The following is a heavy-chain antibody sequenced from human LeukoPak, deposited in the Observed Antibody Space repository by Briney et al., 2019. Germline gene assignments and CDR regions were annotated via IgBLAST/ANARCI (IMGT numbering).Heavy chain of an antibody. CDR1: GGSISSRDYY. CDR3: ATRSAYYYDMAV. V-gene: IGHV4-39*01. CDR2: VYYTRIT. Sequence: SETLSLTCTVSGGSISSRDYYWGWIRQPPGRGLEWIGSVYYTRITYYNPSLKSRVTISEDTSKNQFSLTLSSVTAAGTAVYYCATRSAYYYDMAVWGKGTTVTVSS. J-gene: IGHJ6*03.